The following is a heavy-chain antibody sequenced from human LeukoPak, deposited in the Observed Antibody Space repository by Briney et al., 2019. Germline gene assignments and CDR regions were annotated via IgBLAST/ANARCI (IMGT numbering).Heavy chain of an antibody. CDR1: GGSINSGGFY. CDR2: IYYSGST. Sequence: SETLSLTCTVSGGSINSGGFYWSWIRRHPGKGLEWIGYIYYSGSTYYNPSLKSRVTISVDRSKNQFSLKLSSVTAADTAVYYCARGRYDDYVATVVQYFDYWGQGTQVTVSS. V-gene: IGHV4-31*03. D-gene: IGHD4-17*01. J-gene: IGHJ4*02. CDR3: ARGRYDDYVATVVQYFDY.